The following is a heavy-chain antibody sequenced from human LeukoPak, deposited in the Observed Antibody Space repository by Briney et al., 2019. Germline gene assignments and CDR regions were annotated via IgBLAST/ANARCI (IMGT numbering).Heavy chain of an antibody. D-gene: IGHD4-23*01. CDR1: GYTFTDYS. J-gene: IGHJ4*02. CDR2: INPNSGVT. Sequence: ASVKVSCKASGYTFTDYSMHWVRQAPGQGLEWMGWINPNSGVTNYAQKLQGRVTMTTDTSTSTAYMELRSLRSDDTAVYYCARSYGGKEFGYWGQGTLVTVSS. CDR3: ARSYGGKEFGY. V-gene: IGHV1-2*02.